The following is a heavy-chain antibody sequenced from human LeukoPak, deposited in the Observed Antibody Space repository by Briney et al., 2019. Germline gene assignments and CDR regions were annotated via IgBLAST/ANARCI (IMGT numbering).Heavy chain of an antibody. CDR3: AKRDYSDSNTYSPLFDC. CDR1: GFTFGTCA. J-gene: IGHJ4*02. V-gene: IGHV3-23*01. D-gene: IGHD3-22*01. CDR2: ISGSGGTT. Sequence: GGSLRLSCAASGFTFGTCAMSWVRQAPGKGLEWVSGISGSGGTTVYADSVKGRFTISRDNSKSSLFLQMNSLRAEDTAVYYCAKRDYSDSNTYSPLFDCWGQGTLVTVSS.